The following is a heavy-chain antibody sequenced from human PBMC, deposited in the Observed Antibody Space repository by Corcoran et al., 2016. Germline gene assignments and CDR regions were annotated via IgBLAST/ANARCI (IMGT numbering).Heavy chain of an antibody. V-gene: IGHV3-74*01. CDR2: INSDGSST. D-gene: IGHD3-16*01. J-gene: IGHJ4*02. CDR1: GFTFSSYW. Sequence: EVQLVESGGGLVQPGGSLRLSCAASGFTFSSYWMHWVRQAPGKGLVWVSRINSDGSSTSYADSVKGRFTISRDNAKNTLYLQMNSLRAEDTAVYYCARVYYDYVWGSYWPFDYWGQGTLVTVSS. CDR3: ARVYYDYVWGSYWPFDY.